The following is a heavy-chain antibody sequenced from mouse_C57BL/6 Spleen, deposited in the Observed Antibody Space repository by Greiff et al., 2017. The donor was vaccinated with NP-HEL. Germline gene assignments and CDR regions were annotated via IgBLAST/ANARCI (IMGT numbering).Heavy chain of an antibody. V-gene: IGHV5-9-1*02. D-gene: IGHD2-5*01. Sequence: EVKVVESGEGLVKPGGSLKLSCAASGFTFSSYAMSWVRQTPEKRLEWVAYISSGGDYIYYADTVKGRFTISRDNARNTLYLQLSSLKSEDTAMYYCTRGGNRPYSNAMDYWGQGTSVTVSS. CDR2: ISSGGDYI. CDR1: GFTFSSYA. CDR3: TRGGNRPYSNAMDY. J-gene: IGHJ4*01.